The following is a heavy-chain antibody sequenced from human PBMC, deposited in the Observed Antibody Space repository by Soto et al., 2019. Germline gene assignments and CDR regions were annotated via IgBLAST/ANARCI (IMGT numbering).Heavy chain of an antibody. CDR2: MYSSRSS. CDR1: GGSMTPYN. CDR3: AREWSGFDY. D-gene: IGHD2-15*01. Sequence: QVQLQESGPGLVKPSETLSLFCTVSGGSMTPYNWTWIRQSPGRGLEWIACMYSSRSSSYNPSLKSRVTMAVDTSRNQVSLTLNSAVAADTDVYYCAREWSGFDYWGQGILVTVSS. V-gene: IGHV4-4*07. J-gene: IGHJ4*02.